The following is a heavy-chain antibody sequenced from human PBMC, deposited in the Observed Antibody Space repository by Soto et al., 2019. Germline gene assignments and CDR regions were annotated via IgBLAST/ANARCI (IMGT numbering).Heavy chain of an antibody. CDR2: IYYSGST. J-gene: IGHJ5*02. Sequence: TLXLTCTVSGGSISSCDYYWSWIRQPPGKDLEWIGYIYYSGSTYYNPSLKSRITISVDTSKNQFSLKLSSVTAADTAVYYCASLKLGYSTFDPWGQGTLVTVSS. D-gene: IGHD5-18*01. CDR3: ASLKLGYSTFDP. V-gene: IGHV4-30-4*01. CDR1: GGSISSCDYY.